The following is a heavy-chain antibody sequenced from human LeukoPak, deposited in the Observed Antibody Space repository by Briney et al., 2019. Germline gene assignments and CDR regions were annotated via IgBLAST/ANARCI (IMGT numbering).Heavy chain of an antibody. Sequence: GGSLEPSCAASGFPFSSYSMNWVRQAPGKGLEWVSSISSSSYIYYADSVKGRFTISRDNAKNSLYLQMICLRAEDTAVYYCARAGYGDYSDYWGQGTLVTVSS. CDR1: GFPFSSYS. V-gene: IGHV3-21*01. J-gene: IGHJ4*02. CDR3: ARAGYGDYSDY. CDR2: ISSSSYI. D-gene: IGHD4-17*01.